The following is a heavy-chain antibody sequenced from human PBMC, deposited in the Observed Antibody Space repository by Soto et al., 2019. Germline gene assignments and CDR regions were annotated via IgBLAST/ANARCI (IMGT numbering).Heavy chain of an antibody. CDR2: INPSGGST. D-gene: IGHD2-21*02. CDR1: GYTFTSYY. Sequence: ASVKVSCKASGYTFTSYYMHWVRQAPGQGLEWMGIINPSGGSTSYAQKFQGRVTTTRDTSTSTVYMELSSLRAEDTAVYYCARLVRPYSYGDPLYCGGDCYPDYWGQGTLVTVSS. J-gene: IGHJ4*02. CDR3: ARLVRPYSYGDPLYCGGDCYPDY. V-gene: IGHV1-46*01.